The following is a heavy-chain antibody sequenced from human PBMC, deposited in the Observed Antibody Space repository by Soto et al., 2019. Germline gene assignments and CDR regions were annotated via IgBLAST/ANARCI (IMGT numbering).Heavy chain of an antibody. Sequence: ASVKVSCKASGYTFTSYDINWVRQATGQGLEWMGWMNPNSGNTGYAQKFQGRVTMTRNTSISTAYMELSSLRSEDTAVYYCARRGSRTITIFGMVINYYYYMDVWGKGTTVTVSS. CDR1: GYTFTSYD. J-gene: IGHJ6*03. D-gene: IGHD3-3*01. CDR2: MNPNSGNT. CDR3: ARRGSRTITIFGMVINYYYYMDV. V-gene: IGHV1-8*01.